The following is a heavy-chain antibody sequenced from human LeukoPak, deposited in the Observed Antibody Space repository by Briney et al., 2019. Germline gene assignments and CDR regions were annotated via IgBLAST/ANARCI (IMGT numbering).Heavy chain of an antibody. CDR3: ARGVVGTAISTFAAGNWFDP. CDR1: GGTFSSYA. D-gene: IGHD2-21*02. V-gene: IGHV1-69*05. CDR2: IIPIFGTA. J-gene: IGHJ5*02. Sequence: SVKVSRKASGGTFSSYAISWVRQAPGQGLEWMGGIIPIFGTANYAQKFQGRVTITTDESTSTAYMELSSLRSEDTAVYYCARGVVGTAISTFAAGNWFDPWGQGTLVTVSS.